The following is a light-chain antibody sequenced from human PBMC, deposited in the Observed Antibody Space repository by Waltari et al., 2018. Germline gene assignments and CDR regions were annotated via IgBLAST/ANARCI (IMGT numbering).Light chain of an antibody. CDR1: SSNIGSNT. Sequence: QSVLTQPPSASGTPGQRVTLSCSGSSSNIGSNTVNWNQQLPGTAPKPLIYSNNQRPSGVPDRFSGSKSGTSASLAISGLQSEDEADYYCAAWDDSLNGVVFGGGTKLTVL. V-gene: IGLV1-44*01. CDR3: AAWDDSLNGVV. CDR2: SNN. J-gene: IGLJ2*01.